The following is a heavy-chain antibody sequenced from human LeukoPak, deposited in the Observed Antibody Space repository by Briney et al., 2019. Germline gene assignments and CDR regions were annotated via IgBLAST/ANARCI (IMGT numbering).Heavy chain of an antibody. Sequence: SETLSLTCTVSGGSISSYYWSWIRQPPGKGLEWIGYIYYSGNTNYNPSLKSRVTISVDTSKNQFSLKLSSVTAADTAVYYCARQVGLRLQYGFDPRGQGTLVTVSS. CDR2: IYYSGNT. D-gene: IGHD5-24*01. V-gene: IGHV4-59*08. CDR3: ARQVGLRLQYGFDP. CDR1: GGSISSYY. J-gene: IGHJ5*02.